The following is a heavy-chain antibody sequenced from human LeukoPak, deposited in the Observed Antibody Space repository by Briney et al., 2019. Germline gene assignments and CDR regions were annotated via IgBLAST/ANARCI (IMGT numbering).Heavy chain of an antibody. CDR2: IYYSGST. CDR1: GGSISSGDYY. D-gene: IGHD5-18*01. CDR3: ASDPIQLWPEN. V-gene: IGHV4-30-4*01. Sequence: SETLSLTCTVSGGSISSGDYYWSWIRQPPGKGLEWIGYIYYSGSTYYNPSLKSRVTISVDTSKNQFSLKLSSVTAAVTAVYYCASDPIQLWPENWGQGTLVTVSS. J-gene: IGHJ4*02.